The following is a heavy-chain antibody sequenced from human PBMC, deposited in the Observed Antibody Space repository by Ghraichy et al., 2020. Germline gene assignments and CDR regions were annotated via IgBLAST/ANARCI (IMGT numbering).Heavy chain of an antibody. CDR1: GFSISNYG. CDR3: VRDGNGYNYDS. D-gene: IGHD5-24*01. V-gene: IGHV3-64*02. J-gene: IGHJ5*01. Sequence: GGSLRLSCSASGFSISNYGMHWVRQAPGKGLEYVSDISSDGTITHYADSVKGRFIISRDTSRNTVYLQMGSLRLEDMAVYYCVRDGNGYNYDSWGQGTLVTVSS. CDR2: ISSDGTIT.